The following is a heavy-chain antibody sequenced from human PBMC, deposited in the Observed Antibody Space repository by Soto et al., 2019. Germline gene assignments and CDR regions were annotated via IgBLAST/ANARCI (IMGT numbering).Heavy chain of an antibody. V-gene: IGHV3-23*01. CDR3: AVIPILMVYETVDY. D-gene: IGHD3-16*02. J-gene: IGHJ4*02. CDR2: ISGGGDSR. CDR1: GFTFSSYA. Sequence: QPGGSLRLSCAASGFTFSSYAMSWVRQAPGKGLEWVSGISGGGDSRYFADSVRGRFTISKDNSKNTLYLQMNSLRAEDTAVYYCAVIPILMVYETVDYWGQGALVTISS.